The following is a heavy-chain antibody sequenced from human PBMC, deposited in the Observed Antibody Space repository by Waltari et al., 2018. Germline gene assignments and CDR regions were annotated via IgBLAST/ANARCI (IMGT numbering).Heavy chain of an antibody. CDR1: GGSISSSSYY. D-gene: IGHD3-3*01. V-gene: IGHV4-39*01. CDR3: GYFGPAGAPYYFDY. CDR2: IYYSGIT. J-gene: IGHJ4*01. Sequence: QLQLQESGPGLVKPSETLSLTCTVSGGSISSSSYYWGWIRQPPGKGLEWIGSIYYSGITYYNPSLKSRVTISVDTSKNQFSLKLSSVTAADTAVYYCGYFGPAGAPYYFDYWGRGTLVTVSS.